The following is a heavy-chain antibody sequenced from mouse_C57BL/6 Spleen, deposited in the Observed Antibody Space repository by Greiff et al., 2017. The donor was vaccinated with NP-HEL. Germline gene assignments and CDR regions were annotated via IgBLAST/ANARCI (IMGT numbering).Heavy chain of an antibody. CDR1: GYSITSGYY. V-gene: IGHV3-6*01. Sequence: ESGPGLVKPSQSLSLTCSVTGYSITSGYYWNWIRQFPGNKLEWMGYISYDGSNNYNPSLKNRISITRDTSKNQFFLKLNSVTTEDTATYYCARVITRGYFDVWGTGTTVTVSS. J-gene: IGHJ1*03. D-gene: IGHD2-4*01. CDR3: ARVITRGYFDV. CDR2: ISYDGSN.